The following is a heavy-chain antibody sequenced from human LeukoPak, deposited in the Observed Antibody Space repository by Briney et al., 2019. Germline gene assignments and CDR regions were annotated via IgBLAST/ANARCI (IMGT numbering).Heavy chain of an antibody. V-gene: IGHV4-39*01. D-gene: IGHD1-26*01. J-gene: IGHJ5*02. CDR2: FYNSGST. CDR1: GGSISSSTYY. CDR3: ARADISLSGWFDP. Sequence: SETLSLTCTVSGGSISSSTYYWGWIRQPPGKGLEWIGSFYNSGSTYYNPPLKSRVIISVDTSKNQFSLKLSSVTAADTAVYFCARADISLSGWFDPWGQGTLVTVSS.